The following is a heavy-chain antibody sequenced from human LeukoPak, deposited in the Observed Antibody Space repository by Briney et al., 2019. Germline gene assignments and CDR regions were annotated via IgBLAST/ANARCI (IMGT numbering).Heavy chain of an antibody. D-gene: IGHD3-22*01. CDR2: FNPNSGGT. CDR1: GYTFTGYY. J-gene: IGHJ4*02. Sequence: ASVKVSCKASGYTFTGYYMHWVRQAPGQGLEWMGWFNPNSGGTDYAQKFQGRVTMTRDTSISTAYMELSRLRSDDTAVYYCARGDYYDSSGYLDYWGQGTLVTVSS. V-gene: IGHV1-2*02. CDR3: ARGDYYDSSGYLDY.